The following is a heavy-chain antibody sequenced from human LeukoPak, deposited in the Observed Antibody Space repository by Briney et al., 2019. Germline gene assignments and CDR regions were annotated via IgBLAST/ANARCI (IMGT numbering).Heavy chain of an antibody. V-gene: IGHV4-4*07. CDR3: AREGGFWSGFYYFDY. D-gene: IGHD3-3*01. CDR1: GGSISNYY. J-gene: IGHJ4*02. Sequence: SETLSLTCTVSGGSISNYYWSWIRQPAGKGLEWIGRVNISGNTDYSPSLKSRVSISEDKSKNQFSLKLSSVTAADTAVYYCAREGGFWSGFYYFDYWGQGTLVTVSS. CDR2: VNISGNT.